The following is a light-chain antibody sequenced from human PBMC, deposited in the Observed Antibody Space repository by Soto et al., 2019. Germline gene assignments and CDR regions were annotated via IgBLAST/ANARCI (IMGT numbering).Light chain of an antibody. V-gene: IGLV2-14*01. CDR2: DVS. CDR1: SSDVGGYNY. Sequence: QSVLTQPASVSGSPGQSITISCTGTSSDVGGYNYVSWYQQHPGKAPKLMIYDVSNRPSGVSNRFSGSKSGNTASLTISGLQAEDEADYYCSSYTSRSKVFGTGTRSPS. J-gene: IGLJ1*01. CDR3: SSYTSRSKV.